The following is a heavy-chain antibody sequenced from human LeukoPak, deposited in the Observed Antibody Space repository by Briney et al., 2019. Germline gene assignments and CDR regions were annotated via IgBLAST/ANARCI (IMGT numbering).Heavy chain of an antibody. Sequence: GGSLRLSCAASGFTFSSYWMNWVRQAPGKGLEWVANIKQDGSEKYYVDSVKGRFTISRDNAKNSLYLQMNSLRAEDTAVYYCARGWSDWYFDLWGRGILVTVSS. D-gene: IGHD2-15*01. CDR3: ARGWSDWYFDL. CDR1: GFTFSSYW. J-gene: IGHJ2*01. CDR2: IKQDGSEK. V-gene: IGHV3-7*04.